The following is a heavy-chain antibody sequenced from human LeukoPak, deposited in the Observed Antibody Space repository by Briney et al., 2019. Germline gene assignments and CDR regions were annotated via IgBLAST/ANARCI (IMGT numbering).Heavy chain of an antibody. J-gene: IGHJ4*02. D-gene: IGHD3-10*01. Sequence: GGSLRLSCAASGFTFSSYGMHWVRQAPGKGLEWVAFIRYDGSNKYYADSVKGRFTTSRDNSKNTLYLQMNSLRAEDTAVYYCARLSEMFRGPQVIYYFDYWGQGTLVTVSS. CDR3: ARLSEMFRGPQVIYYFDY. CDR2: IRYDGSNK. CDR1: GFTFSSYG. V-gene: IGHV3-30*02.